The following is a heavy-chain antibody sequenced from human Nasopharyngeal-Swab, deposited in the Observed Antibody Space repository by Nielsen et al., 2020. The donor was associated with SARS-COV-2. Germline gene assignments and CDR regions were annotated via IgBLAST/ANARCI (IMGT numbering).Heavy chain of an antibody. J-gene: IGHJ4*02. V-gene: IGHV4-31*02. CDR2: IYYSGST. D-gene: IGHD1-26*01. CDR3: ARVGGGSYYFDY. Sequence: RQAPGKGLEWIGYIYYSGSTYYNPSLKSRVTISVDTSKNQFSLKLSSVTAADTAVYYCARVGGGSYYFDYWGQGTLVTVPQ.